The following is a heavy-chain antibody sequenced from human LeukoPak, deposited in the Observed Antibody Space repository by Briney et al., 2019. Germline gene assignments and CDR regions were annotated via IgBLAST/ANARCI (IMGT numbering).Heavy chain of an antibody. CDR3: ARAGDDSSGWYDY. V-gene: IGHV1-2*02. CDR1: GYTFTGYY. D-gene: IGHD6-19*01. CDR2: INPNSGGT. Sequence: GASVKVSCKASGYTFTGYYMHWVRQAPGQGLEWMGWINPNSGGTNYAQKFQGRVTTTRDTSISTAYMELSGLTSDDTAVYYCARAGDDSSGWYDYWGQGTLVTVSS. J-gene: IGHJ4*02.